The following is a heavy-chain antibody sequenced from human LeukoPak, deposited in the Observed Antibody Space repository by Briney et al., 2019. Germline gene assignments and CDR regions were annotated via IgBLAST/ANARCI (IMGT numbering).Heavy chain of an antibody. D-gene: IGHD5-18*01. V-gene: IGHV1-69*13. CDR2: IIPIFGTA. CDR1: GYTFPRYG. J-gene: IGHJ4*02. Sequence: GASVKVSCKASGYTFPRYGISWVRQAPGQGLEWMGGIIPIFGTANYAQKFQGRVTITADESTSTAYMELSSLRSEDTAVYYCARGVSGYSYGYEYYFDYWGQGTLVTVSS. CDR3: ARGVSGYSYGYEYYFDY.